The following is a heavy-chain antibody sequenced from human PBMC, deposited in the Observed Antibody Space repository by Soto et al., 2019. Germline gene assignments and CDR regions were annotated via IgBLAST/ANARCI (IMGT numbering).Heavy chain of an antibody. CDR1: GGSFSDYS. Sequence: QVHLQQWGAGLLRPSETLSLTCGVYGGSFSDYSWTWIRQPPGKGLEWIGEINYRGSTIYNPSLKSRVTISLDTSKNQFSLKLNSVTAADTAVYYCARWGNNLDPWGQGILVTVSS. J-gene: IGHJ5*02. CDR2: INYRGST. CDR3: ARWGNNLDP. D-gene: IGHD3-16*01. V-gene: IGHV4-34*01.